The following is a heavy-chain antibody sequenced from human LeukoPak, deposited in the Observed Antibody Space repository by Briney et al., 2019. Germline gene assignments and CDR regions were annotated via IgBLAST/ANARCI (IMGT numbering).Heavy chain of an antibody. Sequence: GGSLRLSCAASGFTFSSYAMSWVHQAPGKGLEWVSAISGSGGSTYYADSVKGRFTISRDNSKNTLYLQMNSLRAEDTAVYYCAKFAREGYCSGGSCYRLVYFDYWGQGTLVTVSS. CDR1: GFTFSSYA. CDR2: ISGSGGST. D-gene: IGHD2-15*01. V-gene: IGHV3-23*01. J-gene: IGHJ4*02. CDR3: AKFAREGYCSGGSCYRLVYFDY.